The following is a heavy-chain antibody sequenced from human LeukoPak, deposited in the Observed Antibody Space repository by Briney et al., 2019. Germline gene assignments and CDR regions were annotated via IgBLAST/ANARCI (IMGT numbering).Heavy chain of an antibody. CDR3: AKDLGACGRYCISY. J-gene: IGHJ4*02. CDR1: GFTSSNSH. Sequence: GGSLRLSRAASGFTSSNSHMSWVRQAPGKGLEWVSSITASDGAYYADPVKGRFTISRDSARNTQYLQMNSLRADDTAIYYCAKDLGACGRYCISYWGQGTLVTVSS. V-gene: IGHV3-23*01. D-gene: IGHD2-21*01. CDR2: ITASDGA.